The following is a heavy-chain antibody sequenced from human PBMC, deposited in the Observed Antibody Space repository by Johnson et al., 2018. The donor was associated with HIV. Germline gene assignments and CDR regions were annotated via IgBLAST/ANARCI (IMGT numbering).Heavy chain of an antibody. Sequence: QVQLVESGGTLAKPAWSPRLSCAASQFTFSNNAIHWVRQAPGKGLEWVAVISYDGTNTYYADSVRGRFTISRDNSRNTVSLQMIILRPKDTAMYYCASGVTARAPLLIWGQGTMVTVSS. J-gene: IGHJ3*02. D-gene: IGHD6-6*01. CDR1: QFTFSNNA. CDR3: ASGVTARAPLLI. V-gene: IGHV3-30*14. CDR2: ISYDGTNT.